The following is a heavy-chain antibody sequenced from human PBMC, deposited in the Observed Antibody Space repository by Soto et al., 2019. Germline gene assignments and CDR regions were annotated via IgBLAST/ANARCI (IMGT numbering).Heavy chain of an antibody. CDR2: IVVVNGNT. CDR1: GFSFGDSA. V-gene: IGHV1-58*01. Sequence: ELVQSGPEAREPGTSVKVSCRASGFSFGDSAVQWVRQGRGQRLEWIGWIVVVNGNTNYAPRFEGRVTPPRDASTSTSHMELTSPSSDDTAVYFCAVTDLPFRPLTEPTENGMDVWGQGTTVTVSS. D-gene: IGHD2-8*01. CDR3: AVTDLPFRPLTEPTENGMDV. J-gene: IGHJ6*02.